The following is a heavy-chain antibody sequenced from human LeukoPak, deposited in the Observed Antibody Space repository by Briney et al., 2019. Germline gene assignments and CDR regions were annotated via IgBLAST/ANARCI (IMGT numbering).Heavy chain of an antibody. CDR3: ARFHDSSGYYKVTMRYFDY. Sequence: PGGSLRLSCAASGFTFSDYYMSWIRQAPGKGLEWVSYISSSSSYTNYADSVKGRFTISRDNAKNSLYLQMNSLRAEDTAVYYCARFHDSSGYYKVTMRYFDYWGQETRLSVSS. V-gene: IGHV3-11*03. CDR2: ISSSSSYT. CDR1: GFTFSDYY. D-gene: IGHD3-22*01. J-gene: IGHJ4*02.